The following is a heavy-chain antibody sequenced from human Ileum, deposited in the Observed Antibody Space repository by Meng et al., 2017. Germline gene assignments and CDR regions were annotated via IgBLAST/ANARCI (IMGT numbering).Heavy chain of an antibody. CDR2: IHYSGST. Sequence: QRRLMQWGEGMLKASGTLSLACNVFGDSFPDYYWNWIRPPPGKGLEGIGEIHYSGSTNYNPSLESRVTISEDTSQKQFSLRLSSVTAADTAVYYCARRIRGGSYLGWGQGTLVTVSS. CDR1: GDSFPDYY. J-gene: IGHJ4*02. V-gene: IGHV4-34*01. CDR3: ARRIRGGSYLG. D-gene: IGHD1-26*01.